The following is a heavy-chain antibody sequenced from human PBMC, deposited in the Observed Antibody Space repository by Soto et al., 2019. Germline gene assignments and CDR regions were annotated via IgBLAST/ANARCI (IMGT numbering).Heavy chain of an antibody. CDR2: IIPIFGTA. V-gene: IGHV1-69*13. Sequence: ASVKVSCKASGGTFSSYAISWVRQAPGQGLEWMGGIIPIFGTANYAQKFQGRVTITADESTSTAYMELSSLRSEDTAVYYCARALSIVVHRLDPWGQGTLVTVYS. CDR3: ARALSIVVHRLDP. CDR1: GGTFSSYA. D-gene: IGHD3-22*01. J-gene: IGHJ5*02.